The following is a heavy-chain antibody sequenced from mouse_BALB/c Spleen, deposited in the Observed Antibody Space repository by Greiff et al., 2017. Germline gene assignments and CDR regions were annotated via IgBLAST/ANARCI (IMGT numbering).Heavy chain of an antibody. CDR3: ARDPHYYAMDY. V-gene: IGHV1-14*01. Sequence: QQSGPELVKPGASVKMSCKASGYTFTSYVMHWVKQKPGQGLEWIGYINPYNDGTKYNEKFKGKATLTSDKSSSTAYMELSSLTSEDSAVYYCARDPHYYAMDYWGQGTSVTVSS. CDR2: INPYNDGT. CDR1: GYTFTSYV. J-gene: IGHJ4*01.